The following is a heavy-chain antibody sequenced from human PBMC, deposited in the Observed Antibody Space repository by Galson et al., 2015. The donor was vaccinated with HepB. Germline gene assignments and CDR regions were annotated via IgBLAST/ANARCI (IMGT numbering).Heavy chain of an antibody. CDR1: GFTFSDYY. J-gene: IGHJ4*02. CDR3: AKDRAFSSSCYDY. V-gene: IGHV3-23*01. D-gene: IGHD6-13*01. CDR2: ISGSGGST. Sequence: SLRLSCAASGFTFSDYYMSWIRQAPGKGLEWVSGISGSGGSTYYADSVKGRFTISRDNSKNTLYLQMNSLRAEDTAVYYCAKDRAFSSSCYDYWGQGTLVSVSS.